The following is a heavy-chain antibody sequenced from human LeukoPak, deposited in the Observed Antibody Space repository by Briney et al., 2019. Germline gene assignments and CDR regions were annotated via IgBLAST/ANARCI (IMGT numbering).Heavy chain of an antibody. CDR3: ARPYSSSSYYYGMDV. Sequence: ASVTVSCTASGGTFSSYAISWVRQAPGQGLEWMGGIIPIFGTANYAQKFQGRVTITADESTSTAYMELSSLRSEDTAVYYCARPYSSSSYYYGMDVWGQGTTVTVSS. D-gene: IGHD6-6*01. V-gene: IGHV1-69*13. J-gene: IGHJ6*02. CDR2: IIPIFGTA. CDR1: GGTFSSYA.